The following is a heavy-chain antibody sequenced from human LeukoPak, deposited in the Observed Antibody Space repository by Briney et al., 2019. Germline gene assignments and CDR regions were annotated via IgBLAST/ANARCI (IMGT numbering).Heavy chain of an antibody. CDR2: INHSGST. Sequence: SQTLSLTCTVSGGSISSGGYYWSWIRQPPGKGLEWIGEINHSGSTNYNPSLKSRVTISVDTSKNQFSLKLSSVTAADTAVYYCARGPTRVVPAAYWGQGTLVTVSS. D-gene: IGHD2-2*01. CDR1: GGSISSGGYY. CDR3: ARGPTRVVPAAY. V-gene: IGHV4-30-2*01. J-gene: IGHJ4*02.